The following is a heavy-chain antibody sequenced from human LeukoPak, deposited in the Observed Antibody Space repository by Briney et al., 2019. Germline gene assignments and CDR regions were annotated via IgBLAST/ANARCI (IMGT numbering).Heavy chain of an antibody. Sequence: ASVKVSCKASGYTFTSYGISWVRQAPGQGLEWMGWISAYNGNTHYAQKLQGRVTMTTDTSTSTVYMELRSLRSDDTAVYYCARGTPPRRNYDSRGYYSYYFDYWGQGTLVTVSS. CDR2: ISAYNGNT. CDR1: GYTFTSYG. CDR3: ARGTPPRRNYDSRGYYSYYFDY. D-gene: IGHD3-22*01. J-gene: IGHJ4*02. V-gene: IGHV1-18*01.